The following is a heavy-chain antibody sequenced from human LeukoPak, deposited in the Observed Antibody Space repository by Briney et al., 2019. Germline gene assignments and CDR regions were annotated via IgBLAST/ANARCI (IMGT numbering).Heavy chain of an antibody. CDR3: ARVGPGTYYDILTGYYSHYFDY. Sequence: SETLSLTCTVSGGSISSYYWSWIRQPPGQGLEWIGYIYYSGSTSYNPSLKSRLTISVDTSKNQFSLKLSSVTAADTAVYYCARVGPGTYYDILTGYYSHYFDYWGQGTLVTVSS. J-gene: IGHJ4*02. V-gene: IGHV4-59*12. CDR2: IYYSGST. D-gene: IGHD3-9*01. CDR1: GGSISSYY.